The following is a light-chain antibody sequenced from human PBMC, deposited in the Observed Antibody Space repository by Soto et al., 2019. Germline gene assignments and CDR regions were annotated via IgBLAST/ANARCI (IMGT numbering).Light chain of an antibody. Sequence: DIVLTQSPATLSVSPGDRVTLSCRASESLFGFLAWYQQKPGQAPRLLMYGVSTRATGIPARFSGGGSATDFTLTISSLQSEDSAFCFSQSYNDWPFASGLGTRLEI. CDR3: QSYNDWPFA. V-gene: IGKV3-15*01. CDR2: GVS. J-gene: IGKJ2*01. CDR1: ESLFGF.